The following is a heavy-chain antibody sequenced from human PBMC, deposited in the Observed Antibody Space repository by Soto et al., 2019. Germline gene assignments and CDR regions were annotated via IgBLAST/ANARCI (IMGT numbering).Heavy chain of an antibody. CDR3: AKDHSDEDYYDSSGLIDY. D-gene: IGHD3-22*01. CDR2: ISYDGSNK. V-gene: IGHV3-30*18. Sequence: PGGSLRLSCAASGFTFSSYGMHWVRQAPGKGLEWVAVISYDGSNKYYADSVKGRFTISRDNSKNTLYLQMNSLRAEDTAVYYCAKDHSDEDYYDSSGLIDYWGQGTLVTVSS. J-gene: IGHJ4*02. CDR1: GFTFSSYG.